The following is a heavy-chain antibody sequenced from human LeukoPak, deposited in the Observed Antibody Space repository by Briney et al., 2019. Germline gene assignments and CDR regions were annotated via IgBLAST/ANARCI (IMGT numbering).Heavy chain of an antibody. CDR1: GFTFSSYG. Sequence: GGSLRLSCAASGFTFSSYGMSWVRQAPGKGLEWVSAITDTGDNSYYADSVKGRFTISRDNSKNTPFLQMNSLRGEDTAVYYCAKRVPYSSSWPSLDYWGQGTLVTVSS. J-gene: IGHJ4*02. CDR3: AKRVPYSSSWPSLDY. V-gene: IGHV3-23*01. D-gene: IGHD6-13*01. CDR2: ITDTGDNS.